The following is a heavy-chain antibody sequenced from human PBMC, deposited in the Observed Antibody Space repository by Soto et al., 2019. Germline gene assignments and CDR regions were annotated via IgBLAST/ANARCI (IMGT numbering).Heavy chain of an antibody. Sequence: GGSLRLSCAASGFTFSSYWMSWVRQAPGKGLEWVANIKQDGSEKYYVDSVKGRFTISRDNAKNSLYLQMNSLRAEDTAVYYCARGGCSSTSCPTPYYYYYMDVWGKGTTVTVSS. CDR3: ARGGCSSTSCPTPYYYYYMDV. CDR2: IKQDGSEK. J-gene: IGHJ6*03. CDR1: GFTFSSYW. V-gene: IGHV3-7*01. D-gene: IGHD2-2*01.